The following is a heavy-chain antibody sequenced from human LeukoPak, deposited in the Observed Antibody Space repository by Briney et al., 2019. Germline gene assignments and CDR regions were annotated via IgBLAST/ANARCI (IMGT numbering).Heavy chain of an antibody. CDR3: ARVPGYSSSSSFFDY. V-gene: IGHV3-53*01. Sequence: GGSLRLSCAASGFTVSSNYMSWVRQAPGKGLEWVSVIYSAGSTDYADSVKGRFTISRDNSKNTLHLQMNSLRAEDTAVYYCARVPGYSSSSSFFDYWGQGTLVTVSS. D-gene: IGHD6-13*01. CDR2: IYSAGST. CDR1: GFTVSSNY. J-gene: IGHJ4*02.